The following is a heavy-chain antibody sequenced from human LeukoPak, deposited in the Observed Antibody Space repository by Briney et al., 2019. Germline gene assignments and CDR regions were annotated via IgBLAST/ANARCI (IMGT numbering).Heavy chain of an antibody. J-gene: IGHJ6*03. Sequence: ASVKVSCKASGGTFSSYAISWVRQAPGQGLEWMGGIIPIFGTANYAQKFQGRVTITADESTSTAYMELSSLRSDDTAVYYCARLGALEDIVVVPAAKYYYYMDVWGKGTTVTISS. V-gene: IGHV1-69*13. D-gene: IGHD2-2*01. CDR2: IIPIFGTA. CDR1: GGTFSSYA. CDR3: ARLGALEDIVVVPAAKYYYYMDV.